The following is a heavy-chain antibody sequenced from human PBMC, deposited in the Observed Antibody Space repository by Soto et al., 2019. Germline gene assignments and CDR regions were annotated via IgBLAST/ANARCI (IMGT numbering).Heavy chain of an antibody. V-gene: IGHV4-39*07. J-gene: IGHJ5*02. CDR3: ARVVVPAAMISSWFDP. Sequence: SETLSLTCTVSGGSISSSSYYWGWIRQPPGKGLEWIGSIYYSGSTYYNPSLKSRVTISVDTSKNQFSLKLSSVTAADTAVYYCARVVVPAAMISSWFDPWGQGTLVTVSS. D-gene: IGHD2-2*01. CDR1: GGSISSSSYY. CDR2: IYYSGST.